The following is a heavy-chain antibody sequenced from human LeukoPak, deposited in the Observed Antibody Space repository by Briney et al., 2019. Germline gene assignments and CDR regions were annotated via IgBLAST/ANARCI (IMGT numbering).Heavy chain of an antibody. CDR3: ARVHYYGSGIERTNYGMDV. J-gene: IGHJ6*02. Sequence: SVKVSCKASGGTFSSYAISWVRQAPGQGLEWMGRIIPILGIANYAQKFQGRVTITADESASTAYMELSSLRSEDTAVYYCARVHYYGSGIERTNYGMDVWGQGTTVTVSS. D-gene: IGHD3-10*01. CDR2: IIPILGIA. V-gene: IGHV1-69*04. CDR1: GGTFSSYA.